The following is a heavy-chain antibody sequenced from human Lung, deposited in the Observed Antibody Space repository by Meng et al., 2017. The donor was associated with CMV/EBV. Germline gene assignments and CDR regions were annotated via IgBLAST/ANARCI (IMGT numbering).Heavy chain of an antibody. Sequence: SXXVSCNASGYKLTTYHLSWVRQAPGQGLEWMGWVSAYNGDTNYVQKFQGRVTMTADTSTSTAYMELRNLTSDDTAVYYCARRPGYDHHDYWGQGTLVTVAS. D-gene: IGHD2-15*01. CDR1: GYKLTTYH. CDR2: VSAYNGDT. V-gene: IGHV1-18*04. CDR3: ARRPGYDHHDY. J-gene: IGHJ4*02.